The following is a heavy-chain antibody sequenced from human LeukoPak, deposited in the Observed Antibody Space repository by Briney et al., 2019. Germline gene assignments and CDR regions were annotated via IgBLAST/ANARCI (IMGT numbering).Heavy chain of an antibody. Sequence: TGGSLRLSCAASGFTFSSYTMNWVRQAPGKGLDWVSSISSSSSYIYYADSVKGRFTISRDNAKNSLHLQMNSLRAEDTAVYYCARKLWFGEPCCYFDYWGQGTLVTVSS. CDR3: ARKLWFGEPCCYFDY. CDR1: GFTFSSYT. J-gene: IGHJ4*02. V-gene: IGHV3-21*01. CDR2: ISSSSSYI. D-gene: IGHD3-10*01.